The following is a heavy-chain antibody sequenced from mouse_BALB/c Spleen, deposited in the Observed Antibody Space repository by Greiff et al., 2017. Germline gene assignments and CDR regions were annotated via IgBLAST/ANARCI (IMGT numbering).Heavy chain of an antibody. D-gene: IGHD2-10*01. Sequence: EVQLKESGGGLVKPGGSLKLSCAASGFTFSDYYMYWVRQTPEKRLEWVATISDGGSYTYYPDSVKGRFTISRDNAKNNLYLQMSSLKSEDTAMYYCARGAYYGNYFMDYWGQGTSVTVSS. J-gene: IGHJ4*01. CDR2: ISDGGSYT. CDR3: ARGAYYGNYFMDY. V-gene: IGHV5-4*02. CDR1: GFTFSDYY.